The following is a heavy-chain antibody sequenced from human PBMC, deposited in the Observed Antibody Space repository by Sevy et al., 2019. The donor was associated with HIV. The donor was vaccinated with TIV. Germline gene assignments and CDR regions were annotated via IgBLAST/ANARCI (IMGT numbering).Heavy chain of an antibody. J-gene: IGHJ4*02. CDR3: ATSRSGYFDSSGYYIY. V-gene: IGHV5-51*01. CDR2: IFPDVSDT. Sequence: GESLKISCQGSGYSFTSHWIGWVRHMPGKGLEWMGIIFPDVSDTRYSPSFQGQVTFSADKSINTAYLQWSSLKASDTAMYYCATSRSGYFDSSGYYIYWGQGTLVTVSS. D-gene: IGHD3-22*01. CDR1: GYSFTSHW.